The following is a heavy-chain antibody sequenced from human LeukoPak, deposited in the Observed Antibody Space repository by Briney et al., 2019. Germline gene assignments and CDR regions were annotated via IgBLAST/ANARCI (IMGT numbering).Heavy chain of an antibody. CDR3: ARYSSSSGGASYYLDY. D-gene: IGHD6-6*01. CDR2: ISGDGSVT. V-gene: IGHV3-74*01. J-gene: IGHJ4*01. CDR1: GFTLRNYW. Sequence: GGSLRLSCTASGFTLRNYWMHWVRQVPGKQLVWVSRISGDGSVTNYADSVQGRFTISRDNAKNILYLQINNLRSEDTAVYYCARYSSSSGGASYYLDYWGRGTLITVSS.